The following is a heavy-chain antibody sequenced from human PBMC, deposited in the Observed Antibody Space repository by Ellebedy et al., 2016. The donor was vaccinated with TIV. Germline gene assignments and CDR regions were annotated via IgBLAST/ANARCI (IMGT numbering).Heavy chain of an antibody. CDR1: GDSISSNKF. V-gene: IGHV4-4*02. J-gene: IGHJ6*02. D-gene: IGHD1-1*01. CDR3: ARETRTDGMDA. CDR2: IYIGGNT. Sequence: MPSETLSLTCAVSGDSISSNKFWSWVRQPPGKGLEWIGEIYIGGNTKYNPSLESRVTISVDTSKNQFSLRLTSVTAADTAVYFCARETRTDGMDAWGQGARVTVSS.